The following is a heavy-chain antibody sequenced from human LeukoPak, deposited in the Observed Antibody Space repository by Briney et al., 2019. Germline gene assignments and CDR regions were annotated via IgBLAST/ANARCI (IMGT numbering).Heavy chain of an antibody. J-gene: IGHJ4*02. V-gene: IGHV4-34*01. Sequence: SETLSLTCAVYGGSFSGYYWSWIRQPPGKGLEWIGEINHSGSTNYNPSLKSRVTISVDTSKNQFSLKLSSVTAADTAVYYCARGLDYYDSSGRTELHGYWGQGTLVTVSS. CDR2: INHSGST. D-gene: IGHD3-22*01. CDR3: ARGLDYYDSSGRTELHGY. CDR1: GGSFSGYY.